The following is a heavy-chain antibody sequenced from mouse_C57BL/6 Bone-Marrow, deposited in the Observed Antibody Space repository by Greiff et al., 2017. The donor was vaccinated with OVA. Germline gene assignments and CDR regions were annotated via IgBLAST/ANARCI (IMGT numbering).Heavy chain of an antibody. D-gene: IGHD1-1*01. CDR2: ISYRGST. J-gene: IGHJ4*01. CDR1: GYSITSAY. Sequence: VQLQQSGPGLAKPSQTLSLTCSVTGYSITSAYWNWIRKFPGNKLEYMGYISYRGSTYYNPSLNSRISITRDTSKTQYYLQLNSVTTEDTATYDCARGITTGYAMEYWGQGTSGTVSS. V-gene: IGHV3-8*01. CDR3: ARGITTGYAMEY.